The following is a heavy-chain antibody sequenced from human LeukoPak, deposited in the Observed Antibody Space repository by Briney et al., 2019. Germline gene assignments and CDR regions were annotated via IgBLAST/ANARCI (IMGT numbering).Heavy chain of an antibody. CDR1: GYTFTSYG. J-gene: IGHJ4*02. V-gene: IGHV1-18*01. D-gene: IGHD4-17*01. CDR3: ARGVDDFGDFCFDY. CDR2: ISTYIGET. Sequence: ASVKVSCKASGYTFTSYGISWVRQVPGQGLEWMGWISTYIGETNYAEKLQGRVTLTTDTSTNTAYMEMRSLRSDDPAIYYCARGVDDFGDFCFDYWGRGTQVTVSS.